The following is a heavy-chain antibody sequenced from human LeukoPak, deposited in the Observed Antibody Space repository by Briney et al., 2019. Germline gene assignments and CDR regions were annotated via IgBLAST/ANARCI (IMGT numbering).Heavy chain of an antibody. D-gene: IGHD1-26*01. Sequence: GGSLRLSCAASGFTFSSYSMNWVRQAPGKGLEWVSSISSSSSYIYYADSVKGRFTISRDNAKNSLYLQMNSLRAEDTAVYYCARVKSGSYYPFDYWGQGTLVTVSS. V-gene: IGHV3-21*01. CDR2: ISSSSSYI. J-gene: IGHJ4*02. CDR1: GFTFSSYS. CDR3: ARVKSGSYYPFDY.